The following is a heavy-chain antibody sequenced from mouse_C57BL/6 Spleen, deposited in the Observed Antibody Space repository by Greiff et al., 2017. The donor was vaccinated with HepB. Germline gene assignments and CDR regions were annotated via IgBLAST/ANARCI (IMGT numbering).Heavy chain of an antibody. V-gene: IGHV1-26*01. J-gene: IGHJ3*01. CDR1: GYTFTDYY. CDR3: ARPSYSNYLAWFAY. D-gene: IGHD2-5*01. CDR2: INPNNGGT. Sequence: EVQLQQSGPELVKPGASVKISCKASGYTFTDYYMNWVKQSHGKSLEWIGDINPNNGGTSYNQKFKGKATLTVDKSSSTAYMELRSLTSEDSAVYYGARPSYSNYLAWFAYWGQGTLVTVSA.